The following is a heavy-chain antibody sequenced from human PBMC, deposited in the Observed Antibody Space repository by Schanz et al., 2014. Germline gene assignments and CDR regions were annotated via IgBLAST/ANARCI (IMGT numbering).Heavy chain of an antibody. V-gene: IGHV3-9*01. Sequence: EVYLVESGGDLVQPGKSLRLSCAASGFTFDDFGMHWVRQAPGKALEWVSGISWNSVSIGYADSVKGRFTISRDNAKKSLDLHMNSLTAEDTAVYYCATENWWTVEKWGQGTLVTVSS. D-gene: IGHD2-15*01. J-gene: IGHJ4*02. CDR2: ISWNSVSI. CDR3: ATENWWTVEK. CDR1: GFTFDDFG.